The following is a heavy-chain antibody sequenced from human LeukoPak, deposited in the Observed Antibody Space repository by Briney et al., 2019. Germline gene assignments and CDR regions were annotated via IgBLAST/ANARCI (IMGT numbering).Heavy chain of an antibody. Sequence: GGSLRLSCTASGFTFGDYAMNWVRQAPGKGLEWVSSISSSSSYIYYADSVKGRFTISRDNAKNSLYLQMNSLRAEDTAVYYCAREGIRGVIPPFDYWGQGTLVTVSS. D-gene: IGHD3-10*01. CDR3: AREGIRGVIPPFDY. CDR2: ISSSSSYI. V-gene: IGHV3-21*01. CDR1: GFTFGDYA. J-gene: IGHJ4*02.